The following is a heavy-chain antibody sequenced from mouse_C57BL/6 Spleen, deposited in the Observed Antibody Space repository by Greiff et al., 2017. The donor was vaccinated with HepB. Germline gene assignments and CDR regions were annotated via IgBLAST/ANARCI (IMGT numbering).Heavy chain of an antibody. CDR2: IYPGDGDT. J-gene: IGHJ2*01. Sequence: CKASGYAFSSSWMNWVKQRPGKGLEWIGRIYPGDGDTNYNGKFKGKATLTADKSSSTAYMQLSSLTSEDSAVYFCARGEGYGYGGFDYWGQGTTLTVSS. CDR3: ARGEGYGYGGFDY. V-gene: IGHV1-82*01. CDR1: GYAFSSSW. D-gene: IGHD2-2*01.